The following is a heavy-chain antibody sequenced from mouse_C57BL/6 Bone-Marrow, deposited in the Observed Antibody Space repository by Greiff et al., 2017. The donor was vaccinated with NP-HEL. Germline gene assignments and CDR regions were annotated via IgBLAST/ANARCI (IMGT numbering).Heavy chain of an antibody. CDR3: TTGDGYYGAMDY. V-gene: IGHV14-4*01. CDR2: IDPENGDT. J-gene: IGHJ4*01. CDR1: GFNIKDDY. D-gene: IGHD2-3*01. Sequence: VQLQQSGAELVRPGASVKLSCTASGFNIKDDYMHWVKQRPEQGLEWIGWIDPENGDTEYASKFQGKATITADTSSTTAYLQLSSLTSEDTAVYYCTTGDGYYGAMDYWGQGTSVTVSS.